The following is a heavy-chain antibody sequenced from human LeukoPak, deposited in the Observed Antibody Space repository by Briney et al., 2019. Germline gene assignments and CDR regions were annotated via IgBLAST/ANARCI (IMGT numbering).Heavy chain of an antibody. CDR3: ARNTYSGYFDY. J-gene: IGHJ4*02. CDR1: GGSISSGDYS. CDR2: IYYSGST. Sequence: PSETLSLTCTVSGGSISSGDYSWSWIRQPPGKGLEWIGYIYYSGSTYYNPSLKSRVTISVDTSKNQFSLKLSSVTAADTAVYYCARNTYSGYFDYWGQGTLVTVSS. V-gene: IGHV4-30-4*01. D-gene: IGHD1-26*01.